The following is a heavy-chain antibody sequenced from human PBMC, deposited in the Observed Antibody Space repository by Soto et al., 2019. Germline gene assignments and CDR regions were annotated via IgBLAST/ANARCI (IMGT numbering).Heavy chain of an antibody. J-gene: IGHJ5*02. D-gene: IGHD3-3*01. Sequence: SETLSLTCTVSGGSISSSSYYWGWIRQPPGKGLEWIGSIYYSGSTYYNPSLKSRVTISVDTSKNQFSLKLSSVTAADTAVYYCARQERYDFWSGYYTTSFSPWGQGTLVTVSS. CDR1: GGSISSSSYY. CDR3: ARQERYDFWSGYYTTSFSP. CDR2: IYYSGST. V-gene: IGHV4-39*01.